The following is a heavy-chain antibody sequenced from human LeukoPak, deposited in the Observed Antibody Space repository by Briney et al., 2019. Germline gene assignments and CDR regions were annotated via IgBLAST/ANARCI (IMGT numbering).Heavy chain of an antibody. Sequence: ASVKVSCKASGYTFTSYAMHWVRQAPGQRLEWMGWINAGNGNTKYSQKFQGRVTMTRDTSTSTVYMELSSLRSEDTAVYYCARKPMVRGAEFDYWGQGTLVTVSS. D-gene: IGHD3-10*01. J-gene: IGHJ4*02. V-gene: IGHV1-3*01. CDR2: INAGNGNT. CDR1: GYTFTSYA. CDR3: ARKPMVRGAEFDY.